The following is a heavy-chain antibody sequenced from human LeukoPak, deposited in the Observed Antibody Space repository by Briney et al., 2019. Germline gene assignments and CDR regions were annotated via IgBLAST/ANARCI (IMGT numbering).Heavy chain of an antibody. Sequence: GASVKVSCKASGYTFTGYYMHWVRQAPGQGLEWMGWINPNSGGTNYAQKFQGRVTMTRDTSISTAYMELSRLRSDDTAVYYCAREGCSGGSCYLGRIDYWGQGTLVTVSS. J-gene: IGHJ4*02. CDR1: GYTFTGYY. D-gene: IGHD2-15*01. CDR3: AREGCSGGSCYLGRIDY. CDR2: INPNSGGT. V-gene: IGHV1-2*02.